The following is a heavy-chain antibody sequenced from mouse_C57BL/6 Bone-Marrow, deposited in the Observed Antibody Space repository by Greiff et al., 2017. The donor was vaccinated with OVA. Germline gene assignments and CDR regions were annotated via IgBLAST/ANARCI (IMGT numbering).Heavy chain of an antibody. CDR1: GFTFTDYY. CDR2: VYPYNGGT. J-gene: IGHJ3*01. V-gene: IGHV1-36*01. D-gene: IGHD3-2*02. CDR3: ARNRDETAQATGFAY. Sequence: EVQLQQSGPVLVKPGPSVKISCKASGFTFTDYYMHWVKQSHGKSLEWIGLVYPYNGGTSYNQKFKGKATLTVDTSSSTAYMELNSLTSEDSAVYYCARNRDETAQATGFAYWGQGTLVTVSA.